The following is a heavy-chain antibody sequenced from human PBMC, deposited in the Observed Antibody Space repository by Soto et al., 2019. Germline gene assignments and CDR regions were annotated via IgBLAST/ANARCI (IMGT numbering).Heavy chain of an antibody. CDR1: GGSFSNNY. J-gene: IGHJ4*02. Sequence: XGTLSLTCAVYGGSFSNNYWTWFRQPPGKGLEWIGEISPSGTTKYIPSLKSRGTISVDTSRKQFLLKVTSVSAADTAVYYCATSLWFGTQPEIWGPGTLVTVSS. CDR2: ISPSGTT. V-gene: IGHV4-34*01. CDR3: ATSLWFGTQPEI. D-gene: IGHD3-10*01.